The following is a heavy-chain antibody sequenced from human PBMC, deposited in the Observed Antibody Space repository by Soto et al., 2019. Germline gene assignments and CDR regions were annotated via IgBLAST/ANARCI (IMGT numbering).Heavy chain of an antibody. V-gene: IGHV3-30-3*01. CDR3: ARDSVSLELRH. J-gene: IGHJ4*02. D-gene: IGHD1-7*01. CDR1: GLTFSRYA. Sequence: GCLLPPFSASGLTFSRYAMHWVRQAPGKGLEWVAVISYDGSNKYYADSVKGRFTISRDNSKNTLYLQMNSLRAEDTAVYYCARDSVSLELRHWGQQTLGSVSS. CDR2: ISYDGSNK.